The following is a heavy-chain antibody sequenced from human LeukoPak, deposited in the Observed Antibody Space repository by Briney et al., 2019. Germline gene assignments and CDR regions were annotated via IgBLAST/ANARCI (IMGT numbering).Heavy chain of an antibody. CDR3: AKAAIRSFDRGGYFDL. Sequence: GGSLRLSCAAAGFIFSAYSMNWVRQAPGKGLEWVSYISDSSDIIYYADSVKGRFTISRDNSKNTLYLQMNSLRAEDTAVYYCAKAAIRSFDRGGYFDLWRRGTLVTVSS. CDR2: ISDSSDII. CDR1: GFIFSAYS. J-gene: IGHJ2*01. D-gene: IGHD3-9*01. V-gene: IGHV3-48*01.